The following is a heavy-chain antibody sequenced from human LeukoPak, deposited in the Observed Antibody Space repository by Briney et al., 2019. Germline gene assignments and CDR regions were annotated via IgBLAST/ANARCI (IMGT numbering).Heavy chain of an antibody. CDR1: GFTFSSFW. D-gene: IGHD1-26*01. CDR3: ARGSGALLNY. Sequence: PGGSLRLSCAASGFTFSSFWMPWVRQAPGKGLVWVSRINSDGSGTGYADSVKGRFTISRDNAKNTLYLQMNSLRAEDTAVYYCARGSGALLNYWGPGTPVTVSS. V-gene: IGHV3-74*01. J-gene: IGHJ4*02. CDR2: INSDGSGT.